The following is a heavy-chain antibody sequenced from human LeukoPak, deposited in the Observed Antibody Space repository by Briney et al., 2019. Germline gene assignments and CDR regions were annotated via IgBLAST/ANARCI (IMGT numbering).Heavy chain of an antibody. CDR2: IIPIFGTA. V-gene: IGHV1-69*13. J-gene: IGHJ4*02. Sequence: ASVKVSCKASGGTFSSYAISWVRQAPGQGLEWMGGIIPIFGTANYAQKFQGRVTITADESTSTAYMELSSLRSEDTAVYYCVRDGYNNGFDYWGQGTLVTVSS. D-gene: IGHD5-24*01. CDR1: GGTFSSYA. CDR3: VRDGYNNGFDY.